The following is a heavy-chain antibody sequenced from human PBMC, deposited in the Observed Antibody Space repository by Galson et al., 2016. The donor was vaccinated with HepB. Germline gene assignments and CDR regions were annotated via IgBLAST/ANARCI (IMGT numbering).Heavy chain of an antibody. D-gene: IGHD6-19*01. J-gene: IGHJ4*02. CDR1: GFTFSTYD. CDR3: AREAHPGYSSGWYAH. V-gene: IGHV3-13*04. CDR2: IGTAGDT. Sequence: SLRLSCAASGFTFSTYDMHWVRQATGKGLEWVSTIGTAGDTYYPGSVKGRFTISRENAKNSLYLQMNSLRAGDTAVYYCAREAHPGYSSGWYAHWGQGTLVTVPS.